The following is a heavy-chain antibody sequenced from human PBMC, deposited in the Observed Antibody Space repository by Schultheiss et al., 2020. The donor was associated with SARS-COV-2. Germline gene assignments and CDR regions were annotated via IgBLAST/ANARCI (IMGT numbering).Heavy chain of an antibody. CDR2: INPIFGTA. CDR3: AASPVVATIPYYYYGMDV. V-gene: IGHV1-69*13. CDR1: GYTFTGYY. J-gene: IGHJ6*02. D-gene: IGHD5-12*01. Sequence: SVKVSCKASGYTFTGYYMHWVRQAPGQGLEWMGWINPIFGTANYAQKFQGRVTITADESTSTAYMELSSLRSEDTAVYYCAASPVVATIPYYYYGMDVWGQGTTVTVSS.